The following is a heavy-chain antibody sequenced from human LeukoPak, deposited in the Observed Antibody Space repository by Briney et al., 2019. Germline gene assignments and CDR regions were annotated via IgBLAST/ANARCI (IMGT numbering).Heavy chain of an antibody. CDR2: ISYIGST. CDR3: ASDSISMNAFDA. Sequence: KASETLSLTCTVSGGPFTTHYWSWIRQPPGKGLEWIGYISYIGSTNYNPSLKSRVTISIDTSKNEVSLMLTSETAADTAVYYCASDSISMNAFDAWGQGTMVTVSS. J-gene: IGHJ3*01. CDR1: GGPFTTHY. D-gene: IGHD3-22*01. V-gene: IGHV4-59*11.